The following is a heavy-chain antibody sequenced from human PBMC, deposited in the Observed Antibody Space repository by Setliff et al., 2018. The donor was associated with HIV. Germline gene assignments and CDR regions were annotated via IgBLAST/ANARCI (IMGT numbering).Heavy chain of an antibody. CDR2: FYYSGST. CDR1: GGSIRSDY. Sequence: SETLSLTCTASGGSIRSDYWSWIRQPPGKGLEWIGYFYYSGSTNYNPSLKSRVTISVDTSKNQVSLRLSSVTAADTAVYYCARGAPMVRDWGQGTLVTVSS. J-gene: IGHJ4*02. D-gene: IGHD3-10*01. CDR3: ARGAPMVRD. V-gene: IGHV4-59*01.